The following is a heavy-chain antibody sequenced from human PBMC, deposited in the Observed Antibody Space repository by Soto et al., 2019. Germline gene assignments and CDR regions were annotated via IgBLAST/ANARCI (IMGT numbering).Heavy chain of an antibody. J-gene: IGHJ4*02. CDR1: GGTFTKYA. Sequence: QVQLVQSGAELKKPGSSVRVSCKASGGTFTKYAFSWVRQAPGQGLEWMGGVVPLSGATNYAQNFQGRVRSTADTSTTSAYMDLSSLRSEDTASYYCAIVIRGYSYGPFDLWGQGTLVTVSS. V-gene: IGHV1-69*06. CDR2: VVPLSGAT. D-gene: IGHD5-18*01. CDR3: AIVIRGYSYGPFDL.